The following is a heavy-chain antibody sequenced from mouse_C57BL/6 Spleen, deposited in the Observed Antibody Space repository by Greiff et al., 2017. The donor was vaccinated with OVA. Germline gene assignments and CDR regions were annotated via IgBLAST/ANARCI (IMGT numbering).Heavy chain of an antibody. CDR1: GYTFTSYW. D-gene: IGHD2-3*01. V-gene: IGHV1-59*01. J-gene: IGHJ1*02. Sequence: VQLQQPGAELVRPGPSVKLSCKASGYTFTSYWMHWVKQRPGQGLEWIGVIDPSDSYTNYNQKFKGKATLTVDTSSSTAYMQLSSLTSEDSAVYYCAREGIYDGYTLDVWGTGTTVTVSS. CDR3: AREGIYDGYTLDV. CDR2: IDPSDSYT.